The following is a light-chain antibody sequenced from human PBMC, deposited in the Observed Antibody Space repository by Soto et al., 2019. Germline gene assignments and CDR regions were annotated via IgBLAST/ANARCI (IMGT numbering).Light chain of an antibody. V-gene: IGLV2-18*02. CDR1: SSDVGSYNR. Sequence: QSALTQPPSVSGSPGQSVAISCTGTSSDVGSYNRVAWYQQPPGTAPKLLIYDVTNRPSGVPDRVSGSKSGNTASLTISGLQAEDEADYYCNSFTTSSTYVFGTGTKVTVL. CDR3: NSFTTSSTYV. CDR2: DVT. J-gene: IGLJ1*01.